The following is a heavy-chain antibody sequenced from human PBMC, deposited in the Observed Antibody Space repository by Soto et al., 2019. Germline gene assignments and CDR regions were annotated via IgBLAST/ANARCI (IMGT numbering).Heavy chain of an antibody. CDR3: ARGPAIVVVPAAGYMDV. J-gene: IGHJ6*03. D-gene: IGHD2-2*01. CDR2: INLSGST. CDR1: GESFSRYY. Sequence: XXTLSLTCAVCGESFSRYYSNWIPQPPGKGLEWIGEINLSGSTNYNPPLQNRVTISVDTSKNQFSLKLSSVTAADPAVYYCARGPAIVVVPAAGYMDVWGKGTTVTVSS. V-gene: IGHV4-34*01.